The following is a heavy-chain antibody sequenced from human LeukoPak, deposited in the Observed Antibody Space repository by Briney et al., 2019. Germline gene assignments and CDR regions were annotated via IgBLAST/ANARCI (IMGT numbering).Heavy chain of an antibody. CDR1: GFTFSSYW. CDR2: IKQDGSEK. CDR3: ARSVWIQSYFDY. J-gene: IGHJ4*02. Sequence: PGGSLRLSCAASGFTFSSYWMSWVRQAPGKGLEWVANIKQDGSEKYYVDSVKGRFTISRDNSKNTLYLQMNSLRAEDTAVYYCARSVWIQSYFDYWGQGTLVTVSS. D-gene: IGHD5-24*01. V-gene: IGHV3-7*01.